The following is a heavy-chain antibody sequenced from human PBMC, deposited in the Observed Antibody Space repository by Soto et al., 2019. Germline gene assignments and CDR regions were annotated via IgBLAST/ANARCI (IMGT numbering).Heavy chain of an antibody. V-gene: IGHV1-18*01. CDR1: GYTFINYG. Sequence: QVQLVQSGAEVKKPGASVKVSCKASGYTFINYGISWVRQAPGQGLEWMGWISANNGNTNYAQKLQGRVTMTTDTSTSTAYLDLRSLRSDDTAGYYCARAWWLLLVGDYWGQGPLVTVSS. D-gene: IGHD3-22*01. CDR3: ARAWWLLLVGDY. CDR2: ISANNGNT. J-gene: IGHJ4*02.